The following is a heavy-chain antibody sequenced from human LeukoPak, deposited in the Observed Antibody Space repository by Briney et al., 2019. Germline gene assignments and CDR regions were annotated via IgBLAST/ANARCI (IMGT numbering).Heavy chain of an antibody. CDR3: ARDYDFWSGYYSPTRGYFGY. CDR1: GFTFSGSG. Sequence: PGGSLRLSCAASGFTFSGSGMHWVRQAPGKGLELVTFIRYDGSNKYYTDSVKGRFTISRDNSKNTLYLQMDSLRAEDTAVYYRARDYDFWSGYYSPTRGYFGYWGQGTLVTVSS. J-gene: IGHJ4*02. D-gene: IGHD3-3*01. CDR2: IRYDGSNK. V-gene: IGHV3-30*02.